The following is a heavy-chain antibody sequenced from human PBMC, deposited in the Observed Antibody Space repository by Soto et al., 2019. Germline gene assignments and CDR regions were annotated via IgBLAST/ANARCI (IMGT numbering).Heavy chain of an antibody. D-gene: IGHD2-15*01. CDR2: INTGNGSA. Sequence: QVHLVQSGAELKEPGASVKVSCKASGYTFTSYGMHWVRLAPGQRLEWMGWINTGNGSAKYSQNFHDRVTITRETSATTVYMDLSRLRYEDTAVYYCARDLPYCDGGRCYSDGFDIRGQGTMVTVSS. V-gene: IGHV1-3*04. CDR1: GYTFTSYG. CDR3: ARDLPYCDGGRCYSDGFDI. J-gene: IGHJ3*02.